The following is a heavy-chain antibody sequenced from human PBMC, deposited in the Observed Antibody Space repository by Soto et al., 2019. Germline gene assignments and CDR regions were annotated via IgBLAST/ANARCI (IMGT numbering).Heavy chain of an antibody. CDR1: GDSVSSNSAA. Sequence: SQTLSLTCAISGDSVSSNSAAWNWIRQSPSRGLEWLGRTYYRSKWYNDYAVSVKSRITINPDTSKNQFSLQLNSVTPEDTAVYYCASGGPYSSGWYHDAFDIWGQGTMVTVSS. V-gene: IGHV6-1*01. CDR3: ASGGPYSSGWYHDAFDI. D-gene: IGHD6-19*01. CDR2: TYYRSKWYN. J-gene: IGHJ3*02.